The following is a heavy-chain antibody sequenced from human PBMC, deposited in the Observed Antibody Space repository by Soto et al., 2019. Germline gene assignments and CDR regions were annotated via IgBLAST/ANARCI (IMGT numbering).Heavy chain of an antibody. D-gene: IGHD3-22*01. CDR3: ARGGYYDTNGYYYDDDYFDY. CDR2: IYHSGST. V-gene: IGHV4-4*02. Sequence: HVQLQESGPGLVKPSGTLSLTCAVSGGSISSSSWWGWVRQPPGKGLEWIAEIYHSGSTNYNPSRKSRVTISIDKSNNQFSLRLTSVTAADTAVYFCARGGYYDTNGYYYDDDYFDYWGQGTLVTVSS. J-gene: IGHJ4*02. CDR1: GGSISSSSW.